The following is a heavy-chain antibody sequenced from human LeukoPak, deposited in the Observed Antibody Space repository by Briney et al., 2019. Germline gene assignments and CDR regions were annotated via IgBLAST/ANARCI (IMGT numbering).Heavy chain of an antibody. CDR3: ARGREGEAAAGTIPRTGYYFDY. V-gene: IGHV4-34*01. Sequence: SETLSLTCAVYGGSFSGYYWSWIRQPPGKGLEWIGEINHSGSTNYNPSLKSRVTISVDTSKNQFSLKLSSVTAADTAVYYCARGREGEAAAGTIPRTGYYFDYWGQGTLVTVSS. D-gene: IGHD6-13*01. J-gene: IGHJ4*02. CDR2: INHSGST. CDR1: GGSFSGYY.